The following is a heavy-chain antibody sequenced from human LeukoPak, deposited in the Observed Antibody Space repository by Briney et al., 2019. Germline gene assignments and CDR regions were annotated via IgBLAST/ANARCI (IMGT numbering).Heavy chain of an antibody. CDR3: ARVGGIAARGHGAFDI. Sequence: PSETLSLTCTVSGGPISSYYWSWIRQPPGKGLEWIGYIYYSGSTNYNPSLKSRVTISVDTSKNQFSLKLSSVTAADTAVYYCARVGGIAARGHGAFDIWGQGTMVTVSS. CDR1: GGPISSYY. D-gene: IGHD6-6*01. V-gene: IGHV4-59*01. CDR2: IYYSGST. J-gene: IGHJ3*02.